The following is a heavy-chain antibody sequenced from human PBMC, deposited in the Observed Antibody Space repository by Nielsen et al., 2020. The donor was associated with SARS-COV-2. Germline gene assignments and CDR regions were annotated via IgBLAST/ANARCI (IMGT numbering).Heavy chain of an antibody. CDR3: ARDASCYNYYYYYMDV. CDR1: GFTFSSYS. Sequence: GESLKISCAASGFTFSSYSMNWVRQAPGKGLEWVSYISSSSSTIYYADSVKGRFTISRDNAKNSLYLQMNSLRDEDTAVYYCARDASCYNYYYYYMDVWGKGTTVTVSS. J-gene: IGHJ6*03. V-gene: IGHV3-48*02. CDR2: ISSSSSTI. D-gene: IGHD2-2*02.